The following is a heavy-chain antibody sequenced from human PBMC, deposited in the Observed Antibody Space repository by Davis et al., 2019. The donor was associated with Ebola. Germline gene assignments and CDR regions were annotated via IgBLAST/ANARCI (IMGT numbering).Heavy chain of an antibody. V-gene: IGHV4-38-2*02. Sequence: SETLSLTCNVSGYSIGSGYYWGWIRQPPGKGLEWIGSIYLTGKTYYNPSLKSRITISVDTSKNQFSLKLSSVTAADTAVYFCAKAYDSSGYAWFGPWGQGTLVTVSS. CDR3: AKAYDSSGYAWFGP. D-gene: IGHD3-22*01. CDR2: IYLTGKT. CDR1: GYSIGSGYY. J-gene: IGHJ5*02.